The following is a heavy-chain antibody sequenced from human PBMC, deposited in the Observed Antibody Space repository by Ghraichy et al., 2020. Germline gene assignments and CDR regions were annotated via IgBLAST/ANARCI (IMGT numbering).Heavy chain of an antibody. V-gene: IGHV4-4*07. CDR3: AQGRSGSHNGPYDY. Sequence: SETLSLTCTVSGGSISSYYWSWIRQPAGKGLEWIGRIYTSGSTNYNPSLKSRVTMSVDTSKNQFSLKLSSVTAADTAVYYCAQGRSGSHNGPYDYWGQGTLVTVSS. J-gene: IGHJ4*02. CDR2: IYTSGST. CDR1: GGSISSYY. D-gene: IGHD3-10*01.